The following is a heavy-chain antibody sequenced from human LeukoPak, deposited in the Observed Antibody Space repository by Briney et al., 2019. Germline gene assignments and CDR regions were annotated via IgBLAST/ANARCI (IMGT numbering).Heavy chain of an antibody. J-gene: IGHJ4*02. Sequence: ASVKVSCKASGYTFTVYYIHWVRQAPGQGLEWMGWINPTHGGTNYAQKFQGWVTMTRDTSISTAYMELSRLKSDDTAVYYCARDRHSGDYYLDYWGQGTLVTVSS. CDR3: ARDRHSGDYYLDY. CDR2: INPTHGGT. D-gene: IGHD3-22*01. CDR1: GYTFTVYY. V-gene: IGHV1-2*04.